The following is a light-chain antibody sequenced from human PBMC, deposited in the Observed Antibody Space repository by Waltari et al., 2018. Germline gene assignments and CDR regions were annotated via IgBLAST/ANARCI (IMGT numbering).Light chain of an antibody. J-gene: IGKJ1*01. Sequence: DIQMTQSPSTLSASVGDRVTITCRASQSINSWLAWYQQKQGKAPKLLIDKASILQTGVPSRFSGSGSGTECTLTISSLQPDDFATYVCLQYDIYWAFGQGTKVEVK. V-gene: IGKV1-5*03. CDR2: KAS. CDR3: LQYDIYWA. CDR1: QSINSW.